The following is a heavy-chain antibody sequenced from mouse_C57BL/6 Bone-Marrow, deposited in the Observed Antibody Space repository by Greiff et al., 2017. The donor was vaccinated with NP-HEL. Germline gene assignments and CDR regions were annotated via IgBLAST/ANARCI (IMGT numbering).Heavy chain of an antibody. CDR1: GYTFTSYW. CDR3: ARSGNYVAY. Sequence: VKLQQPGAELVRPGTSVKLSCKASGYTFTSYWMHWVKQRPGQGLEWIGVIDPSDSYTNYNQKFKGKATLTVDTSSSTAYMQLSSLTSEDSAVYYCARSGNYVAYWGQGTLVTVSA. J-gene: IGHJ3*01. V-gene: IGHV1-59*01. CDR2: IDPSDSYT. D-gene: IGHD2-1*01.